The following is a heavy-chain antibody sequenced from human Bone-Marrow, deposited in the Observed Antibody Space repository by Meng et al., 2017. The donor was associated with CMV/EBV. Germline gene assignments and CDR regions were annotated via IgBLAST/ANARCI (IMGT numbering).Heavy chain of an antibody. CDR3: ARRITIFGVAGNWFDP. D-gene: IGHD3-3*01. Sequence: GESLKISCKGSGYSFTSYWIGWVRQMPGKGLEWMGIIYPGDSDTRYSPSFQGQVTISADKSISTAYLQWSSLKASDTAMYYCARRITIFGVAGNWFDPWGQGTLVTGSS. V-gene: IGHV5-51*01. J-gene: IGHJ5*02. CDR2: IYPGDSDT. CDR1: GYSFTSYW.